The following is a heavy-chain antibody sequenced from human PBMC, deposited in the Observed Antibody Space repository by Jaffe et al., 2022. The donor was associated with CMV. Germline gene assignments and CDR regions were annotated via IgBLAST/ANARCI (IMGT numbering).Heavy chain of an antibody. Sequence: VQLVESGGGLVQPGGSLRLSCITSGFTFRDSWMAWVRQAPGRSLEWVANINTDGNTVYHVDSVKGRFSISRDNAKNSLYLQMNSLRADDSAVYFCATDPDFGALDSWGQGTLVSVSS. CDR3: ATDPDFGALDS. CDR2: INTDGNTV. CDR1: GFTFRDSW. V-gene: IGHV3-7*03. D-gene: IGHD3-3*01. J-gene: IGHJ4*02.